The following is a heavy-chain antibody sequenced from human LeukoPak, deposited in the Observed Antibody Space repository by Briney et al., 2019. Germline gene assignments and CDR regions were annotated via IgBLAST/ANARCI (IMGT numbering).Heavy chain of an antibody. CDR3: ARWGTYGSGSYLESG. V-gene: IGHV3-48*03. CDR2: ISSSGSTI. J-gene: IGHJ4*02. Sequence: GGSLRLSCAASGFTFSSYEMNWVRQAPGKGLEWVSYISSSGSTIYYADSVKGRFTISRDNAKNSLYLQMNSLRAEDTAVYYCARWGTYGSGSYLESGWGQGTLVTVSS. CDR1: GFTFSSYE. D-gene: IGHD3-10*01.